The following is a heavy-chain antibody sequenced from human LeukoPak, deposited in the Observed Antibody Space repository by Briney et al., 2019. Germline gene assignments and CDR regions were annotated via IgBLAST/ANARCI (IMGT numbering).Heavy chain of an antibody. CDR3: AREHQWASDY. J-gene: IGHJ4*02. V-gene: IGHV1-2*02. CDR2: IYPNTGGT. Sequence: ASVKVSCKASGYTFTDYYVHWVRQAPGQGLDWVGWIYPNTGGTDYAQNFQGRVTITRDTSSSTVYMELRSLRSDDTAVYYCAREHQWASDYWGQGTLVTVSS. CDR1: GYTFTDYY. D-gene: IGHD1-26*01.